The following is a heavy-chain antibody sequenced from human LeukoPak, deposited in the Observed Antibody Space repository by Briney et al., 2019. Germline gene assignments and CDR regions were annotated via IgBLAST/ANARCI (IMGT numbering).Heavy chain of an antibody. CDR2: IYYSGST. D-gene: IGHD3-10*01. Sequence: SETLSLTCTVSGGSISSYYWSWIRQPPGKGLEWIGYIYYSGSTNYNPSLKSRVTMSVDTSKNQFSLKLSSVTAAGTAVYYCASRSGSFSDALDIWGQGTLVTVSS. CDR3: ASRSGSFSDALDI. J-gene: IGHJ3*02. CDR1: GGSISSYY. V-gene: IGHV4-59*08.